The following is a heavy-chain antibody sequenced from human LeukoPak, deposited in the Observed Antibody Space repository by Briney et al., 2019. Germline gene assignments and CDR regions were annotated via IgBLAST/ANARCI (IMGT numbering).Heavy chain of an antibody. CDR1: GFTFSSYA. J-gene: IGHJ4*02. D-gene: IGHD3-10*01. CDR2: ISSSSSYI. V-gene: IGHV3-21*01. CDR3: ASLGVRGVMKGFDY. Sequence: GGSLRLSCAASGFTFSSYAMSWVRQAPGKGLEWVSSISSSSSYIYYADSVKGRFTISRDNAKNSLYLQMNSLRAEDTAVYYCASLGVRGVMKGFDYWGQGTLVTVSS.